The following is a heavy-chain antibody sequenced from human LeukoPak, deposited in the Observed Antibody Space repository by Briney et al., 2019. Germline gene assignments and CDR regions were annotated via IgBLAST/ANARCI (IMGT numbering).Heavy chain of an antibody. CDR1: GFTVSSNY. J-gene: IGHJ4*02. Sequence: GGSLRLSCAASGFTVSSNYMSWVRQAPGKGLEWVSLIYSGGSTYYADSVKGRFTISRDNSKTTLYLQMNSLRAEDTAVYYCARVVISSGWYKSPTHYFDYWGQGTLVTVSS. V-gene: IGHV3-53*01. CDR3: ARVVISSGWYKSPTHYFDY. D-gene: IGHD6-19*01. CDR2: IYSGGST.